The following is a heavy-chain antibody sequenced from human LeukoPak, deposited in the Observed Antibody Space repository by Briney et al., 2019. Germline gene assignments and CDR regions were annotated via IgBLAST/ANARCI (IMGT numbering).Heavy chain of an antibody. D-gene: IGHD3-16*02. CDR2: IRSRSTTI. Sequence: GGSLRLSCAASGFMFSSYEMNWVRQAPGKGLEWVSFIRSRSTTIYYADSVKGRFTISRDNSKNTLYLQMNSLRAEDTAVYYCAKDYRGYSDYWGQGTLVTVSS. J-gene: IGHJ4*02. V-gene: IGHV3-48*01. CDR1: GFMFSSYE. CDR3: AKDYRGYSDY.